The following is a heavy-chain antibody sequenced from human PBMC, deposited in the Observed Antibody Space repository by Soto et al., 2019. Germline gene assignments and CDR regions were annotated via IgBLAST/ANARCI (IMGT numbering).Heavy chain of an antibody. CDR2: INPNSGGT. CDR1: GYTFTGYY. V-gene: IGHV1-2*04. D-gene: IGHD3-16*02. CDR3: GRGSYDYIWGSYRVRGASDI. J-gene: IGHJ3*02. Sequence: ASVKVSCKASGYTFTGYYMHWVRQAPGQGLEWMGRINPNSGGTNYAQKFQGWVTMTRDTSISTAYMELSRLRSDDTAVYYCGRGSYDYIWGSYRVRGASDIWGQGTMVTVSS.